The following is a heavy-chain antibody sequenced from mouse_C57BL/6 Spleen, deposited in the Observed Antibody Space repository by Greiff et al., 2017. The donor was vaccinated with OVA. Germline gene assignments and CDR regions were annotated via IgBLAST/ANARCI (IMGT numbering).Heavy chain of an antibody. Sequence: EVKLVESGPELVKPGASVKISCKASGYTFTDYYMNWVKQSHGKSLEWIGDINPNNGGTSYNQKFKGKATLTVDKSSSTAYMELRSLTSEDSAVYYCARGAYWGQGTLVTVSA. J-gene: IGHJ3*01. V-gene: IGHV1-26*01. CDR3: ARGAY. CDR2: INPNNGGT. CDR1: GYTFTDYY.